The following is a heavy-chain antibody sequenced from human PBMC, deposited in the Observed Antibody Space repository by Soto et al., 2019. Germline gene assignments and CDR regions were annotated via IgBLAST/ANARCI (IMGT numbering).Heavy chain of an antibody. Sequence: SETLSLTCAVYGGSFSDYYWIWIRQPPGKGLEWIGEINHSGTTNYNSSLKSPVTITVDTSNKQFSLKVSSVTAADTAVYYCARAPLFCSSTNCYSGYFDSWGQGTLVTVS. D-gene: IGHD2-2*01. CDR3: ARAPLFCSSTNCYSGYFDS. J-gene: IGHJ4*02. CDR1: GGSFSDYY. CDR2: INHSGTT. V-gene: IGHV4-34*01.